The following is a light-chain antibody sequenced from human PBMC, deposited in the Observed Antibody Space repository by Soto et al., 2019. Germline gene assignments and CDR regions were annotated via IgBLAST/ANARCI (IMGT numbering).Light chain of an antibody. CDR2: EVS. CDR3: CSYTSSSTRV. Sequence: QSALTQPASVSGSPGQSITISCTGTSSDVGGYNYVSWYQQHPGKAPKLMIYEVSNRPSGVSNRFSGAKSGNTASLAISGLQAEDEAGYYCCSYTSSSTRVFGGGTQLTVL. V-gene: IGLV2-14*01. CDR1: SSDVGGYNY. J-gene: IGLJ3*02.